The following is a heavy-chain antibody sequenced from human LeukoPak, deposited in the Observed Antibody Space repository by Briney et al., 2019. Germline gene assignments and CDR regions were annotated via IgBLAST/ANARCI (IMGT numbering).Heavy chain of an antibody. CDR1: GFTFSSSA. CDR3: AASLPNIVVVPATKGPFGY. D-gene: IGHD2-2*01. CDR2: ISGSGGST. J-gene: IGHJ4*02. V-gene: IGHV3-23*01. Sequence: GGSLRLSCAASGFTFSSSAMSWVRQAPGKGLEWVSAISGSGGSTYYADSVKGRFTISRDNSKNTLYLQMNSLRAEDTAVYYCAASLPNIVVVPATKGPFGYWGQGALVTVSS.